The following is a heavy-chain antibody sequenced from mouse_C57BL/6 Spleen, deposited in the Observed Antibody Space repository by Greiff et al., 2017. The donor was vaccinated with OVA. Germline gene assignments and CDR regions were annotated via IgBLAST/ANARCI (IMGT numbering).Heavy chain of an antibody. CDR1: GYTFTDYE. CDR2: IDPETGGT. CDR3: TRQDYVNYAMDY. D-gene: IGHD2-4*01. J-gene: IGHJ4*01. Sequence: LVESGAELVRPGASVTLSCKASGYTFTDYEMHWVKQTPVHGLEWIGAIDPETGGTAYNQKFKGKAILTADKSSSTAYMELRSLTSEDSAVYYCTRQDYVNYAMDYWGQGTSVTVSS. V-gene: IGHV1-15*01.